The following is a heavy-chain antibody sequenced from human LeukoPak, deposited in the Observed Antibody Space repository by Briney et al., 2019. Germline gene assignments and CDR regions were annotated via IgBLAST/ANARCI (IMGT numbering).Heavy chain of an antibody. CDR3: ARTQGSYVWGSHRPRGGWFDP. CDR1: GGSFSGYY. D-gene: IGHD3-16*02. CDR2: INHSGST. V-gene: IGHV4-34*01. J-gene: IGHJ5*02. Sequence: PSETLSLTCAVYGGSFSGYYWSWIRQPPGKGLEWIGEINHSGSTNYNPSLKSRVTISVDTSKNQLSLKLSSVTAADTAVYYCARTQGSYVWGSHRPRGGWFDPWGQGTLVTVSS.